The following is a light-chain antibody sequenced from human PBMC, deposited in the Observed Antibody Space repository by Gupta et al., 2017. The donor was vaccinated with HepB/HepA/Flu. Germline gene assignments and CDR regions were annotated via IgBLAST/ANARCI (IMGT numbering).Light chain of an antibody. CDR1: QAISNF. CDR3: QRFYTHLFT. V-gene: IGKV1-33*01. Sequence: DIQITQPPSSLSASVGDRVTITCQASQAISNFLNWYQQKPGKAPKLLIYDASNLETGVPSRFSGSGSGTDFTFTISSLQPEDFAIYYCQRFYTHLFTFGDGTKVEIK. J-gene: IGKJ3*01. CDR2: DAS.